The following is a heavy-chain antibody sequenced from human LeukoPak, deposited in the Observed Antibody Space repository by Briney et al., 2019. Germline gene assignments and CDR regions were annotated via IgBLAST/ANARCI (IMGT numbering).Heavy chain of an antibody. CDR2: LIGNDGTT. J-gene: IGHJ4*02. CDR3: ARTILCDY. V-gene: IGHV3-23*01. D-gene: IGHD1-7*01. CDR1: GFTFSNYA. Sequence: GGYLRLSCATSGFTFSNYAMIWVRQAPGKGLQWVCSLIGNDGTTYYADSVKGRFTISRDSPKNTLYLQMNSLRAEDTAIYYCARTILCDYWGQGTLVTVSS.